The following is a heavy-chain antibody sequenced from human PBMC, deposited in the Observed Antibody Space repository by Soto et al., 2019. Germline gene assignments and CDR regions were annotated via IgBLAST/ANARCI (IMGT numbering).Heavy chain of an antibody. J-gene: IGHJ5*02. CDR1: GGSISSSYW. Sequence: QVQLQESGPGLVKPSGTLSLTCAVSGGSISSSYWWSWVRQPPGKGLEWIGDSYHSGNTNYNPSLKSRVTISVDKSKNQFSLNLSSVTAADTAVYYCARVIAAAVHWFDPWGPGTLVTVSS. V-gene: IGHV4-4*02. CDR2: SYHSGNT. CDR3: ARVIAAAVHWFDP. D-gene: IGHD6-13*01.